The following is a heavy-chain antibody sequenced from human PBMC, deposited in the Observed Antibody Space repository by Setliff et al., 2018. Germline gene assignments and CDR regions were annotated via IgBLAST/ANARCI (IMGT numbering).Heavy chain of an antibody. CDR2: MYGGGTT. J-gene: IGHJ6*03. CDR3: AKSGGDHCCPLYHHYYMDV. Sequence: LRLSCAASGFIINSYSMTWVRQAPGKGLEWVSGMYGGGTTFYADSVKGRFTISRDISENTLYLQMNSLRPEDTAVYYCAKSGGDHCCPLYHHYYMDVWGTGTTVTVSS. D-gene: IGHD2-21*02. V-gene: IGHV3-23*01. CDR1: GFIINSYS.